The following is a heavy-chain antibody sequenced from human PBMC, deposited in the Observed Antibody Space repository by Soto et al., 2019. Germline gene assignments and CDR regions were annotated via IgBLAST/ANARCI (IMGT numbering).Heavy chain of an antibody. V-gene: IGHV4-59*12. CDR1: GGSISSYY. J-gene: IGHJ5*02. CDR2: IFYIWXT. Sequence: SETLSLTFTVSGGSISSYYWSWIRQPPGKGLEWIVYIFYIWXTXXXXXXXXXXXXSXYTXXNVXXXXXXXXTAADTAVYYCARSVFPWGKGTLVTVSX. CDR3: ARSVFP.